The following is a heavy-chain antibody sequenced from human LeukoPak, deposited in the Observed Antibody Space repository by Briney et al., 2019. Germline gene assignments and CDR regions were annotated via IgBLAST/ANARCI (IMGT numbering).Heavy chain of an antibody. D-gene: IGHD6-13*01. V-gene: IGHV4-59*01. J-gene: IGHJ5*02. CDR2: IYYSGST. CDR1: GGSISSYY. CDR3: ARGSIAAAEGSHWFDP. Sequence: SEAPSLTCTVSGGSISSYYWSWIRQPPGKGLEWIGYIYYSGSTNYNPSLKSRVTISVDTSKNQFSLKLSSVTAADTAVYYCARGSIAAAEGSHWFDPWGQGTLVTVSS.